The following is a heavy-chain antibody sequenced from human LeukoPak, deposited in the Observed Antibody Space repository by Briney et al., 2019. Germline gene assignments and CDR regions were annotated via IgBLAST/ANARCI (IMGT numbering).Heavy chain of an antibody. CDR1: GGSISSYY. V-gene: IGHV4-4*07. D-gene: IGHD3-9*01. CDR2: IYTSGST. CDR3: ARDRMGLGPKSDGLFNYYYYGMDV. J-gene: IGHJ6*02. Sequence: SETLSLTCTVSGGSISSYYWSWIRQPAGKGLEWIGRIYTSGSTNYNPSLKSRVTMSVDTSKNQFSLKLSSVTAADTAVYYCARDRMGLGPKSDGLFNYYYYGMDVWGQGTTVTVSS.